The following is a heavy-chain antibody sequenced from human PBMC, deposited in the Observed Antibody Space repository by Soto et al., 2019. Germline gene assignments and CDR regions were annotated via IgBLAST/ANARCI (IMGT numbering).Heavy chain of an antibody. D-gene: IGHD4-17*01. J-gene: IGHJ4*02. CDR3: ARDMNDNGDYVGDY. CDR1: GFTFSSYG. V-gene: IGHV3-33*01. CDR2: IWYDGSNK. Sequence: QVQLVESGGGVVQPGRPLRLSCAASGFTFSSYGMHWVRQAPGKGLEWVAVIWYDGSNKYYADSVKGRFTISRDNSKNTLYLQMNSLRAEDTAVYYCARDMNDNGDYVGDYWGQGTLVTVSS.